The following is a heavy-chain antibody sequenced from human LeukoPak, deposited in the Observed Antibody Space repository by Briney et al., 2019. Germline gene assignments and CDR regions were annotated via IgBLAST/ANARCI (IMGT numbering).Heavy chain of an antibody. V-gene: IGHV3-64*01. D-gene: IGHD6-13*01. CDR3: ARGGRGIAAAAYFDY. J-gene: IGHJ4*02. CDR1: GFTFSSYA. Sequence: SGGSLRLSCAASGFTFSSYAMHWVRQAPGKGLEYFLDISSNGGSTYYANSVKGSFTISRDNSKNTLYLQMGSLRAEDMAVYYCARGGRGIAAAAYFDYWGQGTLVTVSS. CDR2: ISSNGGST.